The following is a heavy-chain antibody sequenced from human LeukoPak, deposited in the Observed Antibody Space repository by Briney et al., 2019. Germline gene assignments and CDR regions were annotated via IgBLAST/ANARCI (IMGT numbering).Heavy chain of an antibody. CDR3: ARVLRSKPGRDTAINY. CDR2: INPNSGGT. J-gene: IGHJ4*02. V-gene: IGHV1-2*02. CDR1: GYTFTGYY. Sequence: ASVKVSCKASGYTFTGYYMHWVRQAPGQGLEWMGWINPNSGGTNYAQKFQGRVTMTRDTSISTAYMELSRLRSEDTAVYYCARVLRSKPGRDTAINYWGQGTLVTVSS. D-gene: IGHD5-18*01.